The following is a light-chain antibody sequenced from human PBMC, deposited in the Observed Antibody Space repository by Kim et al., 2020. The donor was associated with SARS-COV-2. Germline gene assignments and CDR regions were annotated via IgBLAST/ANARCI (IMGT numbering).Light chain of an antibody. J-gene: IGKJ1*01. Sequence: EIVMTQSPATLSVSPGERATLSCRASQSVSSNLAWYQQKPGQAPRLLMYGASIRATGIPARFSGSGSGTEFTLTISSLQSEDFAVYYCQQYNNWPPSWTFGQGTKVDIK. V-gene: IGKV3-15*01. CDR3: QQYNNWPPSWT. CDR2: GAS. CDR1: QSVSSN.